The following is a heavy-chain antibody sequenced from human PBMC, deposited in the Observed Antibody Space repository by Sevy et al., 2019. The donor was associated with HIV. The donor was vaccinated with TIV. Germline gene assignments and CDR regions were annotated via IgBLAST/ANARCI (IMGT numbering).Heavy chain of an antibody. Sequence: ASVKVSCKASGGTFSSYAISWVRQAPGQGLEWMGGIIPIFGTANYAQKFQARVTITGDESTSTAYMELSSLRSEDTAVYYCARGPIAVAAAGMDVWGQGTTVTVSS. CDR1: GGTFSSYA. CDR3: ARGPIAVAAAGMDV. CDR2: IIPIFGTA. V-gene: IGHV1-69*13. J-gene: IGHJ6*02. D-gene: IGHD6-19*01.